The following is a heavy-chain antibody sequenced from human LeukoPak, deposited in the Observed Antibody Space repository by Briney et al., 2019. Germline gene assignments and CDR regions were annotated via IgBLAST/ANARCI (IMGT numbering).Heavy chain of an antibody. CDR1: GCTLTELS. CDR2: FDPEDGET. V-gene: IGHV1-24*01. D-gene: IGHD3-9*01. J-gene: IGHJ4*02. CDR3: ATGIYDILTGYQPYYFDY. Sequence: ASVKVSCKVSGCTLTELSMHWVRQAPGKGLEWMGGFDPEDGETIYAQKFQGRVTMTEDTSTDTAYMELSSLRSEDTAVYYCATGIYDILTGYQPYYFDYWGQGTLVTVSS.